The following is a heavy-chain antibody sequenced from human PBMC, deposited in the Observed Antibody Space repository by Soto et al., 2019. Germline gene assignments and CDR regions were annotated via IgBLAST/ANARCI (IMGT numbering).Heavy chain of an antibody. CDR3: TSGSVVGV. V-gene: IGHV3-15*07. J-gene: IGHJ6*02. CDR1: GFTFNTAW. Sequence: EVQLVESGGGLVKPGGSLRLSCAASGFTFNTAWMNWVRQAPGEGLEGVGRIKTSADGGATDYAATVEGRFTISRDDSKIALYLHMICLNTEDTAVYYCTSGSVVGVWGQGTTVTVSS. CDR2: IKTSADGGAT. D-gene: IGHD2-15*01.